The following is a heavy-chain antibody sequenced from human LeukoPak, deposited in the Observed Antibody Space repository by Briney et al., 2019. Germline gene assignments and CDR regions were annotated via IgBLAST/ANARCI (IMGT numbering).Heavy chain of an antibody. CDR2: IYYSGST. J-gene: IGHJ3*02. V-gene: IGHV4-59*01. D-gene: IGHD5-12*01. CDR3: ARDKRGYSGYDPISFAFDI. CDR1: GGSISSYY. Sequence: PSETLSLTCTVSGGSISSYYWSWIRQPPGKGLEWIGYIYYSGSTNYNPSLKSRVTISVDTSKNQFSLKLSSVTAADTAVYYCARDKRGYSGYDPISFAFDIWGQGTMVTVSS.